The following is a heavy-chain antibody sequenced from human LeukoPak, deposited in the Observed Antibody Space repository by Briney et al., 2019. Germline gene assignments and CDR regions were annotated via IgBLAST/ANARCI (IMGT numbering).Heavy chain of an antibody. CDR3: ARVGATPRYYNYYGMDV. Sequence: SETLSLTCTVSGGSISSSIYYWGWIRQPPGKGLEWIGSIYYNANTYYNPSLKSRITISVDTSKNQFSLRPSSVTAADTAVYYCARVGATPRYYNYYGMDVWGQGTTVTVSS. D-gene: IGHD1-26*01. J-gene: IGHJ6*02. CDR2: IYYNANT. V-gene: IGHV4-39*07. CDR1: GGSISSSIYY.